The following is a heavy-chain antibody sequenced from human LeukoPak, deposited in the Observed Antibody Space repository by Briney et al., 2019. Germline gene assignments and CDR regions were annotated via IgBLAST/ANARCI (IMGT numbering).Heavy chain of an antibody. CDR2: ISAYNGNT. CDR3: ARDIGGGSYCVDFDY. V-gene: IGHV1-18*01. Sequence: ASVKVSCKASGYTFTSYGISWVRQAPGQGLEWMGWISAYNGNTNYAQKLQGRVTMTTDTSTSTAYMELRSLRSDDTAVYYCARDIGGGSYCVDFDYWGQGTLVTVSS. CDR1: GYTFTSYG. D-gene: IGHD1-26*01. J-gene: IGHJ4*02.